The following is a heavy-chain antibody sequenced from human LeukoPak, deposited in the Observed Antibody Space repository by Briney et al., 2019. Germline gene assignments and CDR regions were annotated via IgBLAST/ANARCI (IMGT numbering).Heavy chain of an antibody. Sequence: GGSLRLSCAASGFTFSYYYMNWVRQAPGKGLEWVSSISNSNNYIYYADSVKGRFTISRDNAKNSLYLQMNSLRAEDTALYYCAKDIGIAAAGTYYYYYGMDVWGQGTTVTVSS. CDR3: AKDIGIAAAGTYYYYYGMDV. CDR1: GFTFSYYY. V-gene: IGHV3-21*04. D-gene: IGHD6-13*01. J-gene: IGHJ6*02. CDR2: ISNSNNYI.